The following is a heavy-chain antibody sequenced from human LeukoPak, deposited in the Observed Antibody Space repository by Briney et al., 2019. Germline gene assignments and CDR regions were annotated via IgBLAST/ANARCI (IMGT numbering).Heavy chain of an antibody. D-gene: IGHD3-22*01. J-gene: IGHJ4*02. CDR1: GFTFSSYA. Sequence: GGSLRLSCAASGFTFSSYAMSWVRQAPGKGLEWVAVISYDGSNKYYADSVKGRFTISRDNSKNTLYLQMNSLRAEDTAVYYCARDGGDDSSGYSLWLDYWGQGTLVTVSS. V-gene: IGHV3-30-3*01. CDR3: ARDGGDDSSGYSLWLDY. CDR2: ISYDGSNK.